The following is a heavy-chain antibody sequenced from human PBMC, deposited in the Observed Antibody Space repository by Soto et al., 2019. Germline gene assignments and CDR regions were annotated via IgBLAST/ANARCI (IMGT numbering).Heavy chain of an antibody. CDR1: GGSISDYY. V-gene: IGHV4-59*01. Sequence: SETLSLTCTVSGGSISDYYWNWIRQPPGKGLEWIGFIHYTGNTNYNPSLKSRVAISVDTSKNQFSVKLTSVTAADTAVYYCARGTPYHRNDDWFDTWGQGTLVTVSS. J-gene: IGHJ5*02. CDR2: IHYTGNT. CDR3: ARGTPYHRNDDWFDT.